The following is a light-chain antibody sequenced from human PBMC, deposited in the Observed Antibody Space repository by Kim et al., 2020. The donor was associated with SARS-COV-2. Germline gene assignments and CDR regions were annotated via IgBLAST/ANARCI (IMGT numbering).Light chain of an antibody. CDR3: QQYGSSPFT. Sequence: CQGESATPSCRASQSVSSSYLAWYQQKPGQAPRLLIYGASSRATGIPDRFSGSGSGTDFTLTISRLEPEDFAVYYCQQYGSSPFTFGPGTKVDIK. V-gene: IGKV3-20*01. J-gene: IGKJ3*01. CDR2: GAS. CDR1: QSVSSSY.